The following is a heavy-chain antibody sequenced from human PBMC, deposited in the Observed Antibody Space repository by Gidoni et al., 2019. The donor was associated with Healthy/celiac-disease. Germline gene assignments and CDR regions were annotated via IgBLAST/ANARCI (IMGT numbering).Heavy chain of an antibody. CDR3: ARDSINRIHSDY. CDR2: ISSSSSTI. CDR1: GFTFSSYS. J-gene: IGHJ4*02. V-gene: IGHV3-48*02. Sequence: EVQLVESGGGLVQPGGSLRLSCAASGFTFSSYSVNWVRQAPGKGLEWVSYISSSSSTIYYADSVKGRFTISRDNAKNSLYLQMNGLRDEDTAVYYCARDSINRIHSDYWGQGTLVTVSS.